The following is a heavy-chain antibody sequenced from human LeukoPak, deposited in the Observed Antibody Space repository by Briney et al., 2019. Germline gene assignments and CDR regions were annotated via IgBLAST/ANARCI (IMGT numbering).Heavy chain of an antibody. Sequence: PGGSLRLSCAASGFTFSSYWMHWVRQAPGTGLVWVSRINSDASSTNYADSVKGRFTISRDNAKNTLYLQTNSLRAEDTAVYYCARDIHSGFDQWGQGTLVTVSS. CDR3: ARDIHSGFDQ. V-gene: IGHV3-74*01. J-gene: IGHJ5*02. CDR1: GFTFSSYW. D-gene: IGHD5-12*01. CDR2: INSDASST.